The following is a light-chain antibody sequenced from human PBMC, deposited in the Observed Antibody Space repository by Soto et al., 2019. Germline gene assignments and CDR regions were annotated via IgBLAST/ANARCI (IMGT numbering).Light chain of an antibody. V-gene: IGKV3-20*01. CDR1: QSLSSS. Sequence: LTQSPGTLSLSPGERATLFCRASQSLSSSLAWYQQKSGQAPRLIIYDASNRATGIPARFSGSGSATDFTLTISSLEPEDFATYSCQQYGRSPVTFGPGTKVDIK. CDR3: QQYGRSPVT. CDR2: DAS. J-gene: IGKJ3*01.